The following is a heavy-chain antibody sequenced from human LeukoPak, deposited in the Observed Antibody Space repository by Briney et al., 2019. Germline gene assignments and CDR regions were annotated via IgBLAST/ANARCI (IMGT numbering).Heavy chain of an antibody. V-gene: IGHV3-9*01. D-gene: IGHD6-19*01. CDR1: GFTYDDYV. CDR2: IRWNSGSI. CDR3: ARDSYSSGWTLDY. J-gene: IGHJ4*02. Sequence: GGSLRLSGAASGFTYDDYVMHWIRQTPGRGLEWVAGIRWNSGSIGYADSVKGRFTISRDNAKNSLYLQMNSLRAEDTAVYYCARDSYSSGWTLDYWGQGTLVTVSS.